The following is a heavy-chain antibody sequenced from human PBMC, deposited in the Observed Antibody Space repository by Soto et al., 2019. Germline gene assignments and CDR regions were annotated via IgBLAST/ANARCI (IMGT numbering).Heavy chain of an antibody. Sequence: EVQLVESGGGLVKPGGSLRLSCAASGFTFSNAWMNWVRQAPGKGLEWVGRIKSKTDGGTKDYAAPVKGRFTISRDDSKNTLYLQMNSLKTEDTAVYYCTTEWAPIYCGGDCPLGWFDPWGQGTLVTVSS. CDR1: GFTFSNAW. CDR3: TTEWAPIYCGGDCPLGWFDP. CDR2: IKSKTDGGTK. J-gene: IGHJ5*02. V-gene: IGHV3-15*07. D-gene: IGHD2-21*02.